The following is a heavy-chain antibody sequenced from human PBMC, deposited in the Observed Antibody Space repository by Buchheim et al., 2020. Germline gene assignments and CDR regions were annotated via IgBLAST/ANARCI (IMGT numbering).Heavy chain of an antibody. V-gene: IGHV4-39*01. J-gene: IGHJ4*02. CDR1: GGSISSSSYY. CDR2: IYYSGST. D-gene: IGHD3-22*01. CDR3: ARHELGDDSSGYYYAIVTSYFDY. Sequence: QLQLQESGPGLVKPSETLSLTCTVSGGSISSSSYYWGWIRQPPGKGLEWIGSIYYSGSTYYNPSLKSRVTISVDTSKNQFSLKLSSVTAADTAVYYCARHELGDDSSGYYYAIVTSYFDYWGQGTL.